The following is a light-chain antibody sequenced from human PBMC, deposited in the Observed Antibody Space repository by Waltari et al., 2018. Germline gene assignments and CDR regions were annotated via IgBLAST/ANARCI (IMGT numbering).Light chain of an antibody. CDR3: QQYDTYLYT. Sequence: DIQLTQSPSTLSAYLGDRVTIPCRASQSISTWLAWYQQKPGKAPKLLIYKASSLESGVPSRFSGSGSGTEFTLTINSLQPDDFASYYCQQYDTYLYTFGQGTKLEIK. CDR1: QSISTW. J-gene: IGKJ2*01. V-gene: IGKV1-5*03. CDR2: KAS.